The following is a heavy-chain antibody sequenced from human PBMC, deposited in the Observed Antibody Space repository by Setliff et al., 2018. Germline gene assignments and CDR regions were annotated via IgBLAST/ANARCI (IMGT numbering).Heavy chain of an antibody. D-gene: IGHD3-16*01. CDR1: GASITNINYY. CDR3: ARLPNYVWGSPVDY. Sequence: SETLSLTCTVSGASITNINYYWGLIRQPPGKGLEWNGSIFYSGRTFYNPSLKSRVTISVDTSKNQFSLTLSSVTAADTAVYYCARLPNYVWGSPVDYWGQGTLVTVSS. J-gene: IGHJ4*02. CDR2: IFYSGRT. V-gene: IGHV4-39*01.